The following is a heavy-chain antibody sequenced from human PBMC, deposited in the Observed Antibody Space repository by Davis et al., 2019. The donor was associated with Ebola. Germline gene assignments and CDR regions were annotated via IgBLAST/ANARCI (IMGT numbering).Heavy chain of an antibody. D-gene: IGHD1-1*01. Sequence: GESLKIPCAASGFTFSSYWMHWVRQAPGKGLVWLSRINSDGRSTSYADSVKGRFTISRDNAKNSLYLQMNSLRAEDTALYYCAKATSGRLASVFDYWGQGTLVTVSS. J-gene: IGHJ4*02. CDR2: INSDGRST. CDR3: AKATSGRLASVFDY. V-gene: IGHV3-74*01. CDR1: GFTFSSYW.